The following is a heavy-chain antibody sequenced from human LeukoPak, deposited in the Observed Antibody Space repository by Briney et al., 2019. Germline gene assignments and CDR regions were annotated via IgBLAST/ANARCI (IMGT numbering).Heavy chain of an antibody. CDR1: GYTFANYE. Sequence: GASVKVSCKASGYTFANYEIHWVRQATGQGLEWMAWVNPNSGNTNYAQKFQGRVTVTRNTFISTAYMELGSLGFEDTAVYYCARGTSYHASGSYPDFDYWGQGTLVTVSS. J-gene: IGHJ4*02. CDR3: ARGTSYHASGSYPDFDY. V-gene: IGHV1-8*03. CDR2: VNPNSGNT. D-gene: IGHD3-10*01.